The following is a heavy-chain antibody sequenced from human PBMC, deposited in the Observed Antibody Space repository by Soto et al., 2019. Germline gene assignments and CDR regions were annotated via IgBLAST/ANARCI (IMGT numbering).Heavy chain of an antibody. CDR1: GGSFSGYY. V-gene: IGHV4-59*01. CDR2: IYYSGST. CDR3: ARTDYKSYYYYCMDV. Sequence: SETLSLTCAVSGGSFSGYYWSWIRQPPGKGLEWIGYIYYSGSTNYNPSLKSRVTISVDTSKNQFSLKLSSVTAADTAVYYCARTDYKSYYYYCMDVWGKGTTVTVSS. D-gene: IGHD4-4*01. J-gene: IGHJ6*03.